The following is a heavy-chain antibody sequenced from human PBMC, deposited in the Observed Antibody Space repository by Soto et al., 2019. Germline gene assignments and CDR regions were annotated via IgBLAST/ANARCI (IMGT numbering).Heavy chain of an antibody. V-gene: IGHV3-21*01. J-gene: IGHJ4*02. CDR3: ARDPHSSSWVYYFDY. Sequence: LRVSCAASGFAVSSYSMNWVRQAPGKGLEWVSSISSSSSYIYYADSVKGRFTISRDNAKNSLYLQMNSLRAEDTAVYYCARDPHSSSWVYYFDYWAQGTLVTVSS. D-gene: IGHD6-13*01. CDR2: ISSSSSYI. CDR1: GFAVSSYS.